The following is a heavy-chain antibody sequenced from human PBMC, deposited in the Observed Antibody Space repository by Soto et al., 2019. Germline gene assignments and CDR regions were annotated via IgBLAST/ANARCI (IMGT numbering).Heavy chain of an antibody. Sequence: EVQLLESVGGLVQPGGSLRLSCAASGFRFNIYSMNWVCQAPGRGLEWSAYITSDTNTIKYADSVKGRFTISRDNARNSVFLQMNSLRDEDTAVYYCARSVEGHFDYWGQGTVVTVSS. D-gene: IGHD6-19*01. J-gene: IGHJ4*02. V-gene: IGHV3-48*02. CDR2: ITSDTNTI. CDR3: ARSVEGHFDY. CDR1: GFRFNIYS.